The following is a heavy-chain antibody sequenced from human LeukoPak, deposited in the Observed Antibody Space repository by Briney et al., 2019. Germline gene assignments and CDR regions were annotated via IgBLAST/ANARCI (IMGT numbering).Heavy chain of an antibody. J-gene: IGHJ6*02. CDR1: GYTFTSYA. V-gene: IGHV1-3*01. CDR2: INAGNGNT. D-gene: IGHD3-10*01. Sequence: GASVKVSCKASGYTFTSYAMHWVRQAPGQRLEWMGWINAGNGNTKYSLKFQGRVTITRDTSASTAYMELSSLRSEDTAVYYCARVMVRDYYYYYYGMDVWGQGTTVTVSS. CDR3: ARVMVRDYYYYYYGMDV.